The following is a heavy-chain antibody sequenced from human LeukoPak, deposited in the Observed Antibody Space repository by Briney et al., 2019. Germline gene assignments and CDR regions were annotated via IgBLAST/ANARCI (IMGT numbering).Heavy chain of an antibody. J-gene: IGHJ4*02. V-gene: IGHV3-33*06. D-gene: IGHD2/OR15-2a*01. CDR3: AKPSTFHREGAYFES. CDR2: IWYDGSNK. Sequence: GGSLRLSCAASGFTFSNFDMHWVRQAPGKGLEWVAVIWYDGSNKEYAESVKGRFTISRDNSKNTLYLQMNSLKDEDTAVYFCAKPSTFHREGAYFESWGQGTLVTVSS. CDR1: GFTFSNFD.